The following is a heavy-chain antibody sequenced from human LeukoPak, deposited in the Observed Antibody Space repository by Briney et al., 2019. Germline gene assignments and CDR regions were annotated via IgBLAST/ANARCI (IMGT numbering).Heavy chain of an antibody. J-gene: IGHJ4*02. V-gene: IGHV3-33*08. CDR3: ARDYRYYDSSGPSGY. CDR2: IWYDGSNK. CDR1: GFTFRDYP. D-gene: IGHD3-22*01. Sequence: GGSLRLSCAASGFTFRDYPMHWVRQAPGKGLEWVAVIWYDGSNKYYADSVKGRFTISRDNSKNTLYLQMNSLRAEDTAVYYCARDYRYYDSSGPSGYWGQGTLVTVSS.